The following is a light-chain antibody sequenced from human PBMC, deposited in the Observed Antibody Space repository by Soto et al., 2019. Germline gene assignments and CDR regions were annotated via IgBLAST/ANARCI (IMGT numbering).Light chain of an antibody. CDR3: QTYDSSLSGRV. CDR2: GNS. Sequence: QSVLTQPPSVSGAPGQRVTISCTGSSSNIGAGYDVHWYQQPPGTAPKLLIYGNSNRPSGVPDRFSGSKSGTSASLAITGLQAEDEADYYCQTYDSSLSGRVFGTGTKVTVL. CDR1: SSNIGAGYD. J-gene: IGLJ1*01. V-gene: IGLV1-40*01.